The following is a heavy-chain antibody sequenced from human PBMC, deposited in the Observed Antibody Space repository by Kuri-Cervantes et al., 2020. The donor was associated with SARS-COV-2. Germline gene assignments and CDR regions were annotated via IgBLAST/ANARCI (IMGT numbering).Heavy chain of an antibody. V-gene: IGHV4-34*01. J-gene: IGHJ6*02. Sequence: SETLSLTCAVYGGSFSGYYWSWIRQPPGKGLEWIGEINHSGSTNYNPSLKSRVTISVDTSKNQFSLKLSSATAADTAVYYCARHLWSDGMDVWGQGTTVTVSS. CDR1: GGSFSGYY. CDR2: INHSGST. D-gene: IGHD2-8*02. CDR3: ARHLWSDGMDV.